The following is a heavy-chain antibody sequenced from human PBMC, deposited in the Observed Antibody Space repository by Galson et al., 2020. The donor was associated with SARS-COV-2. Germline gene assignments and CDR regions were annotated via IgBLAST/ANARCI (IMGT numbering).Heavy chain of an antibody. J-gene: IGHJ3*02. Sequence: ASVKVSCKASGYTFTSYGISWVRQAPGQGLEWMGWISAYNGNTNYAQKLQGRVTMTTDTSTSTAYMELRSLRSDDTAVYYCARDPGYQNQFTVAASNDAFDIWGQGTMVTVSS. V-gene: IGHV1-18*01. CDR3: ARDPGYQNQFTVAASNDAFDI. CDR1: GYTFTSYG. D-gene: IGHD6-19*01. CDR2: ISAYNGNT.